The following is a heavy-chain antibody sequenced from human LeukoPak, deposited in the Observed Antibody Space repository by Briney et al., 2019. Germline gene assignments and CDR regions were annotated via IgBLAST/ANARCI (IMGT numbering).Heavy chain of an antibody. CDR1: GGSISSGGYS. Sequence: NTSETLSLTCAVSGGSISSGGYSWSWIRQPPGKGLEWIGYIYHSGSTYYNPSLKSRVTISVDRSKNQFSLKLSSVTAADTAVYYCARGDTMVRGVGYWYFDLWGRGTLVTVSS. CDR3: ARGDTMVRGVGYWYFDL. V-gene: IGHV4-30-2*01. D-gene: IGHD3-10*01. J-gene: IGHJ2*01. CDR2: IYHSGST.